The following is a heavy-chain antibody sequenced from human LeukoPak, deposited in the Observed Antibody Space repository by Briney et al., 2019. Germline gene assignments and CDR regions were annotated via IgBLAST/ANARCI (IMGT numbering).Heavy chain of an antibody. D-gene: IGHD2-2*03. Sequence: GGSLRLSCAASGFTFDDYAMHWVRQAPGKGLEWVSGISWNSGSIGYADSVKGRFTISRDNAKNSLYLQMNSLRAEDTALYYWAKDIGDGFLSGTSCFGPGGGGYYFDYWGQGTLVTVSS. CDR2: ISWNSGSI. V-gene: IGHV3-9*01. CDR3: AKDIGDGFLSGTSCFGPGGGGYYFDY. CDR1: GFTFDDYA. J-gene: IGHJ4*02.